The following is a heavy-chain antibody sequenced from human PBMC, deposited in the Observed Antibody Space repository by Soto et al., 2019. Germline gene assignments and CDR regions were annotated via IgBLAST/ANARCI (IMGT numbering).Heavy chain of an antibody. D-gene: IGHD5-18*01. V-gene: IGHV4-34*01. J-gene: IGHJ4*02. CDR3: ARHARDTAMVDY. CDR2: INHSGST. Sequence: SETLSLTCAVYGGSFSGYYWSWIRQPPGKGEWIGEINHSGSTNYNPSLKSRVTISVDTSKNQFSLKLSSVTAADTAVYYCARHARDTAMVDYWGQGTLVTVSS. CDR1: GGSFSGYY.